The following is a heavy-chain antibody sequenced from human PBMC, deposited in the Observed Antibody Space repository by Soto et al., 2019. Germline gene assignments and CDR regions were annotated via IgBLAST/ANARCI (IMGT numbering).Heavy chain of an antibody. J-gene: IGHJ4*02. V-gene: IGHV4-59*01. Sequence: QVQLQESGPGLVKPSETLSLTCTVSGGSISSYYWSWIRQPPGKGLEWIGYIYYSGSTNYNPSLKSRVTISVDTSTNQFSLKLSSVTAADTAVYYCARGDYGDYRLDYWGQGTLVTVSS. CDR3: ARGDYGDYRLDY. CDR2: IYYSGST. D-gene: IGHD4-17*01. CDR1: GGSISSYY.